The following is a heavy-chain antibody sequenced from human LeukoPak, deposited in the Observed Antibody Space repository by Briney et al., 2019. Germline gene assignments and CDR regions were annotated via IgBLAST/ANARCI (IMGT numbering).Heavy chain of an antibody. D-gene: IGHD6-6*01. V-gene: IGHV4-59*12. CDR2: IYYSGST. CDR1: GGSISSYY. J-gene: IGHJ4*02. CDR3: ARRGYSSSLDY. Sequence: SETLSLTCTVSGGSISSYYWSWIRQPPGKGLEWIGSIYYSGSTYYNPSLKSRVTISVDTSKNQFSLKLSSVTAADTAVYYCARRGYSSSLDYWGQGTLVTVSS.